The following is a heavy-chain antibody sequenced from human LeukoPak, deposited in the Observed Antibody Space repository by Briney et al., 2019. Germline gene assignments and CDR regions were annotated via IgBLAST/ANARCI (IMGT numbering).Heavy chain of an antibody. CDR2: MNPNSGNT. V-gene: IGHV1-8*01. CDR3: ARGRVTMVRGVFVY. CDR1: GYTFTSYD. D-gene: IGHD3-10*01. J-gene: IGHJ4*02. Sequence: VASVKVSCKASGYTFTSYDINWVQQATGQGLEWMGWMNPNSGNTGYAQKFQGRVTMTRNTSISTAYMELSSLRSEDTAVYYCARGRVTMVRGVFVYWGQGTLVTVSS.